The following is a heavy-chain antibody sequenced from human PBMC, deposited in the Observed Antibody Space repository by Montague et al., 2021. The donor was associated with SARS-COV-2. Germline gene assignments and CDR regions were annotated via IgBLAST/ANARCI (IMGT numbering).Heavy chain of an antibody. V-gene: IGHV4-34*01. J-gene: IGHJ6*03. D-gene: IGHD2-2*02. CDR3: ARLGDGVVPSPILGVGHYYSYSYMDV. CDR2: IHHGGST. Sequence: SETLSLTCAVHGGSFSTYSWNWIRQPPGKGLEWIGEIHHGGSTNYNPSLKSRVTISADTSKNQFSLKLTSVAAADTAVYYCARLGDGVVPSPILGVGHYYSYSYMDVWGKGTTVTVSS. CDR1: GGSFSTYS.